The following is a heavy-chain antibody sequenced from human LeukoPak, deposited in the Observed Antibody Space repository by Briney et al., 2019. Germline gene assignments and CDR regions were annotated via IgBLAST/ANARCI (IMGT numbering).Heavy chain of an antibody. CDR3: AREVGYCSSTSCYYMDV. V-gene: IGHV4-61*02. CDR1: GGSISSSSYY. Sequence: SETLSLTCTVSGGSISSSSYYWSWIRQPAGKGLEWIGRIYTSGSTNYNPSLKSRVTMSVDTSKNQFSLKLSSVTAADTAVYYCAREVGYCSSTSCYYMDVWGKGTTVTVSS. CDR2: IYTSGST. D-gene: IGHD2-2*01. J-gene: IGHJ6*03.